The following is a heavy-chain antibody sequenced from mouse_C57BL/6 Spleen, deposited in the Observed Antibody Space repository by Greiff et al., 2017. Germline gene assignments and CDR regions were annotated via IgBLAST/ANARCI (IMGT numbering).Heavy chain of an antibody. CDR1: GYTFTSYW. CDR2: IDPSDSYT. J-gene: IGHJ2*01. CDR3: ARGITTVVAPYFDY. V-gene: IGHV1-59*01. D-gene: IGHD1-1*01. Sequence: QVQLQQPGAELVRPGTSVKLSCKASGYTFTSYWMHWVKQRPGQGLEWIGVIDPSDSYTNYTQKFKGKATLTVDTSSSTAYMQLSSLTSEDSAVYYCARGITTVVAPYFDYWGQGTTLTVSS.